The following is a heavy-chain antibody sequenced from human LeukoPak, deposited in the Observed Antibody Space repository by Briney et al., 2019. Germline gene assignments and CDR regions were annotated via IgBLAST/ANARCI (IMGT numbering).Heavy chain of an antibody. Sequence: GGSLRLSCAASGFTFSSYEMNWVRQAPGKGLEWVSYISSSGSTIYYADSVKGRFTISRDNAKNSLYLQMNSLRAEDTAVYYCAGAPRYSYGSCYFDYWGQGTLVTVSS. D-gene: IGHD5-18*01. V-gene: IGHV3-48*03. CDR2: ISSSGSTI. CDR1: GFTFSSYE. CDR3: AGAPRYSYGSCYFDY. J-gene: IGHJ4*02.